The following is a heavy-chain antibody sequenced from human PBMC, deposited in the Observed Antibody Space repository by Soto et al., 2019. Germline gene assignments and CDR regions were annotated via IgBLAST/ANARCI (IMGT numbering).Heavy chain of an antibody. J-gene: IGHJ4*02. CDR2: ISYSGNT. CDR1: GGSISNFH. Sequence: LSLTCTVSGGSISNFHWSWIRQPPGKGLEWIGYISYSGNTNYNPSLKSRVSISVDTSKNQLSLNLTSVTAADTAVYYCARAPIGRSRASFDSWGQGTPVTGSS. CDR3: ARAPIGRSRASFDS. V-gene: IGHV4-59*01.